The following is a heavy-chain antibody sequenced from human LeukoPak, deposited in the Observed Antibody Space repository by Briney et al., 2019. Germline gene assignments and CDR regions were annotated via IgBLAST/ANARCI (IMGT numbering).Heavy chain of an antibody. CDR1: GFTFSSYS. Sequence: GGSLRLSCAASGFTFSSYSMNWVRQAPGKGLEWVSSISSSSSYIYYADSVKGRFTISRDNAKNSLYLQMNSLGAEDTAVYYCARDRSGPGGYAFDIWGQGTMVTVSS. CDR3: ARDRSGPGGYAFDI. V-gene: IGHV3-21*01. CDR2: ISSSSSYI. D-gene: IGHD3-3*01. J-gene: IGHJ3*02.